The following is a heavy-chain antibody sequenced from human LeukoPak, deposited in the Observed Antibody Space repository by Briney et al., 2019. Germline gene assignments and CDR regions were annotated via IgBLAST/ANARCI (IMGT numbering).Heavy chain of an antibody. V-gene: IGHV3-74*01. D-gene: IGHD3-3*01. CDR3: ARDQHHYDFWSGYYIRDAFDI. CDR1: GFTFTTFW. CDR2: ISNDGSST. Sequence: GGSLRLSCATSGFTFTTFWMHWVRQAPGKGLVWVSRISNDGSSTNYADSVKGRFTISRDNAKNSLYLQMNSLRAEDTAVYYCARDQHHYDFWSGYYIRDAFDIWGQGTMVTVSS. J-gene: IGHJ3*02.